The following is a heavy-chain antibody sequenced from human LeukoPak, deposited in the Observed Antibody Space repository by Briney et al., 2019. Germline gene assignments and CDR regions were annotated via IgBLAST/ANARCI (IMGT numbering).Heavy chain of an antibody. J-gene: IGHJ4*02. CDR2: IHHSGST. Sequence: KPSETLSLTCTVSAGSINRFYWNWIRQSPGKGLEWIGYIHHSGSTNYNPSLKSRVTISVDKSKNEFSLKLNSVTAADTAVYYCARAFLVGYSPEEYFFDYWGQGTLVAVSS. V-gene: IGHV4-59*12. D-gene: IGHD2/OR15-2a*01. CDR3: ARAFLVGYSPEEYFFDY. CDR1: AGSINRFY.